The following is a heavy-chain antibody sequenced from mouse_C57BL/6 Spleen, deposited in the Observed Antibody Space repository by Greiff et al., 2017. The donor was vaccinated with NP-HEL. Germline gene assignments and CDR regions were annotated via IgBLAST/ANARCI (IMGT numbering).Heavy chain of an antibody. V-gene: IGHV1-61*01. CDR1: GYTFTSYW. J-gene: IGHJ2*01. CDR3: ARWDYYYGSLDY. D-gene: IGHD1-1*01. CDR2: IYPSDSET. Sequence: VQLQESGAELVRPGSSVKLSCKASGYTFTSYWMDWVKQRPGQGLEWIGNIYPSDSETHYNQKFKDKATLTVDKSSSTAYMQLSSLTSEDSAVYYCARWDYYYGSLDYWGQGTTLTVSS.